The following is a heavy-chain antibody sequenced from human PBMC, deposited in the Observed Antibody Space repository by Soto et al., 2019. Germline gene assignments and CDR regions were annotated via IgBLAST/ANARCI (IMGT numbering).Heavy chain of an antibody. V-gene: IGHV4-4*07. CDR2: INTDGLS. D-gene: IGHD2-15*01. J-gene: IGHJ6*02. CDR1: GVSITGYY. CDR3: ARVPVAVAATEDYYGLDV. Sequence: PSETLSLTCSVSGVSITGYYWSWIRQSAGGGLEWMGRINTDGLSTYSPSFKSRLTMSLDTSKNQVSLRLISVTAADTAVYFCARVPVAVAATEDYYGLDVWGQGTTVTVSS.